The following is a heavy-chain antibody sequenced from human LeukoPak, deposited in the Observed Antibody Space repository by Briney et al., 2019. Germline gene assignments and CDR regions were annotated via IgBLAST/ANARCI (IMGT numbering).Heavy chain of an antibody. J-gene: IGHJ4*02. CDR1: GYTFTDYY. D-gene: IGHD3-10*01. V-gene: IGHV1-2*02. Sequence: ASVKVSCKVSGYTFTDYYIHGVRQAPGQGLEWMGWINPNSGGTKYAQNFQGRVTMTRDTSISTAYMELSRLRSDDTALYYCARDRREVYKYGSGTFKFGENFFDSWGQGTLVTVSS. CDR3: ARDRREVYKYGSGTFKFGENFFDS. CDR2: INPNSGGT.